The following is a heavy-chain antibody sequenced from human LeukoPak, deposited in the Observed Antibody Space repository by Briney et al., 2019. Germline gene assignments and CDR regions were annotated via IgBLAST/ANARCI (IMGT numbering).Heavy chain of an antibody. CDR3: VKYSSTWSSPGDY. D-gene: IGHD6-13*01. V-gene: IGHV3-64D*06. CDR1: GFTFSNYA. Sequence: GGSLRLSCSASGFTFSNYAMHWVRQAPGKGLEYVSAISSNGGSTYYADSVKGRFSISRDNSKNTLYLQMSSLRPEDTAVYYCVKYSSTWSSPGDYWGQGTRVSVSS. CDR2: ISSNGGST. J-gene: IGHJ4*02.